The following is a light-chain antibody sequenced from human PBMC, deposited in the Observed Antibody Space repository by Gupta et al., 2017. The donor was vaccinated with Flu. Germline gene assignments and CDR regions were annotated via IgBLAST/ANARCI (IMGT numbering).Light chain of an antibody. J-gene: IGLJ3*02. CDR1: SSNIGAGYA. CDR3: QSYDTSLSGWV. CDR2: GSP. V-gene: IGLV1-40*01. Sequence: QSVRTQPHSVSGAPGQRVTISCTGSSSNIGAGYAVHRYQQLPGIAPKVLIYGSPNRPSGVPDRFFGSKSGISASLAITGLQAEDEADYYCQSYDTSLSGWVFGGGTKVTAL.